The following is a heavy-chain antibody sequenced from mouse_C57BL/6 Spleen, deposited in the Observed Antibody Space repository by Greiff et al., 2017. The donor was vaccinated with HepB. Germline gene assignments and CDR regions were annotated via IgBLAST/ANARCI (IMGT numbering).Heavy chain of an antibody. D-gene: IGHD2-4*01. J-gene: IGHJ4*01. CDR2: ISSGSSTI. Sequence: EVRLVESGGGLVKPGGSLKLSCAASGFTFSDYGMHWVRQAPEKGLEGVAYISSGSSTIYYADTVKGRFTISRDNAKNTVFLQMTSMRSEDTAMYYGAWPLYYDYDGAYAMDYWGQGTSVTVSS. CDR1: GFTFSDYG. CDR3: AWPLYYDYDGAYAMDY. V-gene: IGHV5-17*01.